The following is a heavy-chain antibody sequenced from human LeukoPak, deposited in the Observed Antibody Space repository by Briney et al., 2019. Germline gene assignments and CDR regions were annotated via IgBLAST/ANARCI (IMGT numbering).Heavy chain of an antibody. CDR2: MSGGGGST. CDR1: GFTFSSYG. D-gene: IGHD2-2*01. Sequence: GGSLRLSCAASGFTFSSYGMSWVRQAPGKGLEWVSAMSGGGGSTFYADSVKGRFTISRDNSKNTLYLQMNSLRDEDTAVYYCAKSHCGSFSCSRAEFWGQGALVTVSS. CDR3: AKSHCGSFSCSRAEF. J-gene: IGHJ4*02. V-gene: IGHV3-23*01.